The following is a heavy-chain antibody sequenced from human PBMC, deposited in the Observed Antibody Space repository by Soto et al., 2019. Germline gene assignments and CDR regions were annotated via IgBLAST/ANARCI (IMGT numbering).Heavy chain of an antibody. J-gene: IGHJ4*02. CDR3: ARATYSNAWYRFDL. V-gene: IGHV3-7*03. Sequence: GGSLRLSCEASGFTFSGYWMSWVRQAPGKGLGWVADIKHDGSVQYYVDSVKGRFTISRDNAKKLLFLQMNGLRAEDTALYYCARATYSNAWYRFDLWGQGIRVTVSS. D-gene: IGHD4-4*01. CDR1: GFTFSGYW. CDR2: IKHDGSVQ.